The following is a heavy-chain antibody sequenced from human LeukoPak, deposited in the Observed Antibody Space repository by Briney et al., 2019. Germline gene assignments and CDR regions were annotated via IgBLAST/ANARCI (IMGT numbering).Heavy chain of an antibody. CDR2: IRPDGSHI. D-gene: IGHD6-13*01. V-gene: IGHV3-30*02. Sequence: GGSLRLSCAASGFSFSTFAMHWVRQAPGKGLEWVAVIRPDGSHISYVDPVKGRFTISRDNSNNMLYLQMSSLRAEDTALYYCTKGGYTTYFDYWGQGTLVTVSS. CDR3: TKGGYTTYFDY. CDR1: GFSFSTFA. J-gene: IGHJ4*02.